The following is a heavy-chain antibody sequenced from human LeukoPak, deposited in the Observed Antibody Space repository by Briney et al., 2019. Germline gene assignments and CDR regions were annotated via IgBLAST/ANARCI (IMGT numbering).Heavy chain of an antibody. Sequence: GGSLRLSCVASEFNVKDYYMSWVRQAPGRGLEWVSILYSGGSTYFADSVEGRFTISRDNSKNTVYLQMNGLKFEDTAVYYCARAEVIAIFDLWGQGTPVTVSS. CDR2: LYSGGST. CDR1: EFNVKDYY. CDR3: ARAEVIAIFDL. J-gene: IGHJ4*02. D-gene: IGHD2-21*01. V-gene: IGHV3-66*02.